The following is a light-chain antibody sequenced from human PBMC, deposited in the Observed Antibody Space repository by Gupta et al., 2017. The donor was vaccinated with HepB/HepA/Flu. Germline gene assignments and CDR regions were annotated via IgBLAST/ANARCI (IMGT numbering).Light chain of an antibody. J-gene: IGLJ2*01. Sequence: QSVLTQPPSAFRTPGQRVTISFSGSSSNIGSNTVNWYQELPGTAPKLLIYSNDERHSGVPDRLSGSKSGTSASLAISGLQSEDEADYYCAAWDDSLNGHVVFGGGTKLTVL. CDR3: AAWDDSLNGHVV. CDR1: SSNIGSNT. V-gene: IGLV1-44*01. CDR2: SND.